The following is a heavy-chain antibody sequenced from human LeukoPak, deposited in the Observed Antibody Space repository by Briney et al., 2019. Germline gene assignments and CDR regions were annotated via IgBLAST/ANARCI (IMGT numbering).Heavy chain of an antibody. V-gene: IGHV1-8*01. CDR1: GYTFTTYD. Sequence: AASVKVSSKASGYTFTTYDINWVRQATGQGREWMGWMNPNSGNTGYAQKFQGRVTMTRSTSISTVYMELSSLRFEDTAVYYCTRSVRNGHIDYWGQGTLVTVSS. D-gene: IGHD2-21*01. CDR3: TRSVRNGHIDY. CDR2: MNPNSGNT. J-gene: IGHJ4*02.